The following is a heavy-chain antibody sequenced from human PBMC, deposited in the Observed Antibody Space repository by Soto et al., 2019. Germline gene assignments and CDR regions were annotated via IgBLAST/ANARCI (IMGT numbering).Heavy chain of an antibody. CDR1: GFTVSNYY. J-gene: IGHJ4*02. Sequence: GGSLRLSCGASGFTVSNYYMTWVRQAPGKGLEWVAVNYRDHSAYYAGFVKGRFIISRDNSKNTVYLQMNNLRAEDTAVYYCASYSSSWYLKFDYWGQGTLVTVSS. CDR3: ASYSSSWYLKFDY. V-gene: IGHV3-66*01. CDR2: NYRDHSA. D-gene: IGHD6-13*01.